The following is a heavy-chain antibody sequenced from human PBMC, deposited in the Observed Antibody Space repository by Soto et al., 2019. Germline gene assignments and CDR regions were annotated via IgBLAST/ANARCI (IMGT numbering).Heavy chain of an antibody. D-gene: IGHD3-22*01. CDR1: GGTFSSYA. V-gene: IGHV1-69*13. Sequence: SVKVSCKASGGTFSSYAISWVRQAPGQGLEWMGGIIPIFGTANYAQKFQGRVTITADESTSTAYMELSSLRSEDTAVYYCARESRNYYDGSGPDSEAFDIWGQGTMVTVSS. J-gene: IGHJ3*02. CDR3: ARESRNYYDGSGPDSEAFDI. CDR2: IIPIFGTA.